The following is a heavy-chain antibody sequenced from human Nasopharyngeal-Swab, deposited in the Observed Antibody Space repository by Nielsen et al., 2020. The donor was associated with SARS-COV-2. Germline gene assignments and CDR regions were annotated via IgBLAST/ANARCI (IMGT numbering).Heavy chain of an antibody. D-gene: IGHD6-19*01. Sequence: GGSLRLSCAASGFILSSHGMHWVRQAPGKGLEWVAVVSDDGANKFYADSVKGRFSISRDTSKNMLYLQMNKPRADDTAVYYCARASPSSSGWAIGEYIDNWGQGTLVNVSS. J-gene: IGHJ4*02. CDR3: ARASPSSSGWAIGEYIDN. CDR1: GFILSSHG. V-gene: IGHV3-30-3*01. CDR2: VSDDGANK.